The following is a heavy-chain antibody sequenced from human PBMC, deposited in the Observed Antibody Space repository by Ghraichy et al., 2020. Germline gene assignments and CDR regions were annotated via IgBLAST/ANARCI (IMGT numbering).Heavy chain of an antibody. CDR3: ARDGQQQLDPEEYYYYYYYMDV. D-gene: IGHD6-13*01. V-gene: IGHV1-46*01. CDR2: INPSGGST. Sequence: ASVKVSCKASGYTFTSYYMHWVRQAPGQGLEWMGIINPSGGSTSYAQKFQGRVTMTRDTSTSTVYMELSSLRSEDTAVYYCARDGQQQLDPEEYYYYYYYMDVWGKGTTVTVSS. CDR1: GYTFTSYY. J-gene: IGHJ6*03.